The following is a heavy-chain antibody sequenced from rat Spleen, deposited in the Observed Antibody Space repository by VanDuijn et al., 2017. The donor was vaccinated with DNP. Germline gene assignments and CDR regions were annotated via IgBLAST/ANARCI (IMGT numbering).Heavy chain of an antibody. Sequence: EVQLVESGGGLVQPGRSLKLSCVASGFPFNNYWLTWVRQVPGKGLEWVASITSSGGSTYYPDSVKGRFTISRDNAENTVYLQMNSLRSEDTATYYCVKHLDAWGQGISVTVSS. J-gene: IGHJ4*01. CDR1: GFPFNNYW. CDR3: VKHLDA. CDR2: ITSSGGST. V-gene: IGHV5-31*01.